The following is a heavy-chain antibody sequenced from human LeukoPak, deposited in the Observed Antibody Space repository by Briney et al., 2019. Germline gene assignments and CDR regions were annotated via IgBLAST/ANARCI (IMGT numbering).Heavy chain of an antibody. D-gene: IGHD3-16*01. V-gene: IGHV3-7*03. Sequence: GGSLRLSCAASGLTFSNYWMDWVRQAPGKGLEWVANIKQDGSEKNYVDSVKGRLIISRDNAKNSLYLQMNTLRADDTAVYYCARDGFGTGSNWGQGTLVTVSS. J-gene: IGHJ4*02. CDR1: GLTFSNYW. CDR3: ARDGFGTGSN. CDR2: IKQDGSEK.